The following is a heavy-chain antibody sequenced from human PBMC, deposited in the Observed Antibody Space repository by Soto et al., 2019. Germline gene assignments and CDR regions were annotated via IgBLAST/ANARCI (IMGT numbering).Heavy chain of an antibody. J-gene: IGHJ4*02. CDR3: ARLGYSYGKRGLIVATSTFDY. V-gene: IGHV4-34*01. CDR1: GGSFSGYY. Sequence: PSETLSLTCAVYGGSFSGYYWSWIRQPPGKGLEWIGEINHSGSTNYNPSLKSRVTISVDTSKNQFSLKLSSVTAADKAVYYCARLGYSYGKRGLIVATSTFDYWGQGTLVTVSS. CDR2: INHSGST. D-gene: IGHD5-18*01.